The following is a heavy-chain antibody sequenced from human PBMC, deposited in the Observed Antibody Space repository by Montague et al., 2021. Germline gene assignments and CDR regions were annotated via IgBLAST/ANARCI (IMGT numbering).Heavy chain of an antibody. CDR3: ARSLTGGLLAEYFQH. V-gene: IGHV3-30-3*01. D-gene: IGHD2-8*02. CDR1: GFTFSSYT. Sequence: SLRLSCAASGFTFSSYTINWVRQAPGKGLEWVAVISYDGSNKYYADSVKGRFTISRDNSKNTLYLQMNSLRAEDTAVYYCARSLTGGLLAEYFQHWGQRTLVTVSS. CDR2: ISYDGSNK. J-gene: IGHJ1*01.